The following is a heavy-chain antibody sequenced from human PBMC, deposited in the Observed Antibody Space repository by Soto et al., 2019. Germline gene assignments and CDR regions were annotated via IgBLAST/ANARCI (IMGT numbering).Heavy chain of an antibody. V-gene: IGHV4-61*01. D-gene: IGHD3-3*01. CDR2: IYYSGST. CDR3: ARGQRFSDWFDP. Sequence: SETLSLSCTVSGGSVSSGSYYWSWIRQPPGKGLEWIGYIYYSGSTKYNPSLQSRVTMSLDTSNNQFSLRLTSVTAADTAVYYCARGQRFSDWFDPWGQGTLVTVSS. CDR1: GGSVSSGSYY. J-gene: IGHJ5*02.